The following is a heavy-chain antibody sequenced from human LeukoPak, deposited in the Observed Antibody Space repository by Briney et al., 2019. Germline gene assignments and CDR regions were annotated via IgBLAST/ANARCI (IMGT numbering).Heavy chain of an antibody. Sequence: PGGSLRLSCAASGFTFDDYAMSWVRQAPGKGLEWVSAISGSGGSTYYADSVKGRFTISRDNSKNTLYLQMNSLRAEDTAVYYCARARSIVGATSYWGQGTLVTVSS. CDR3: ARARSIVGATSY. D-gene: IGHD1-26*01. CDR1: GFTFDDYA. J-gene: IGHJ4*02. CDR2: ISGSGGST. V-gene: IGHV3-23*01.